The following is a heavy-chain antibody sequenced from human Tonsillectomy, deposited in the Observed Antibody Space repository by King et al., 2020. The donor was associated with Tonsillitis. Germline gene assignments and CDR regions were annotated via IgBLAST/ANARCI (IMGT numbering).Heavy chain of an antibody. CDR3: AKGEMGTLDYFDY. J-gene: IGHJ4*02. CDR2: IRDDGSEK. V-gene: IGHV3-30*02. CDR1: GFIVTRYG. Sequence: QLVQSGGGVVQPGGSLRLSCAASGFIVTRYGMHWVRQAPGKGLEWVAFIRDDGSEKYYANSVKGRFTVSRDNSKNTLFLQINSLSAEDTAVYYCAKGEMGTLDYFDYWGQGTLVTVSS. D-gene: IGHD3-16*01.